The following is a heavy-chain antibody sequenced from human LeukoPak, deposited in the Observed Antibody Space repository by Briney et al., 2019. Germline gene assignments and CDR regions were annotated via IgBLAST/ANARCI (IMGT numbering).Heavy chain of an antibody. CDR3: ARADLGYSYGYNY. J-gene: IGHJ4*02. V-gene: IGHV1-69*13. CDR1: GGTFSSYA. CDR2: IIPIFGTA. Sequence: SVTVSCKASGGTFSSYAISWVRQAPGQGLEWMGGIIPIFGTANYAQKFQGRVTITADESTSTAYMELRSLRSEDTAVYYCARADLGYSYGYNYWGQGTLVTVSS. D-gene: IGHD5-18*01.